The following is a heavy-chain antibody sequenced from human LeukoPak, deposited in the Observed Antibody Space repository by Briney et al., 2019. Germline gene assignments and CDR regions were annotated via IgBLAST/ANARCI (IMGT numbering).Heavy chain of an antibody. J-gene: IGHJ4*02. D-gene: IGHD7-27*01. V-gene: IGHV3-7*04. CDR3: ARSNWGPEY. Sequence: PGGSLRLSWVASGFTFSHYWMTWVRRTPGKGLEWVANINQDGSEKYYVDSVKGRFTISRVNAENSLYLQMNRPRAEDTAMYFCARSNWGPEYWGRGTLVTVSS. CDR2: INQDGSEK. CDR1: GFTFSHYW.